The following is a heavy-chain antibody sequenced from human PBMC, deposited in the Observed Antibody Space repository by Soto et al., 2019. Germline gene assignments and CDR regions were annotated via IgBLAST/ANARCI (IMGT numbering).Heavy chain of an antibody. CDR2: ISSSSSTI. D-gene: IGHD3-22*01. CDR3: GGDSSGYFYPDVFDI. CDR1: GFTFSSYI. V-gene: IGHV3-48*02. J-gene: IGHJ3*02. Sequence: GGSLRLSCTASGFTFSSYIMNWVRQAPGKGLEWVSYISSSSSTIYYADSVKGRFTISRDNAKNSLYLQMNSLRDEDTAVYYCGGDSSGYFYPDVFDIWGQGTMVTVS.